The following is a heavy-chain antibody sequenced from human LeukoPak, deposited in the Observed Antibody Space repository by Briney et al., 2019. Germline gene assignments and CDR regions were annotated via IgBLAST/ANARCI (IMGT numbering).Heavy chain of an antibody. Sequence: AGGSLRLSCAASGFIVSSNYMSWVRQAPGKGLEWVSVIYSGGSTYYADSVKGRFTISRDNSKNTLYLQMNSLRAEDTAVYYCASVLTGCYDYFDYWGQGTLVTVSS. CDR1: GFIVSSNY. CDR3: ASVLTGCYDYFDY. J-gene: IGHJ4*02. V-gene: IGHV3-53*01. CDR2: IYSGGST. D-gene: IGHD3-9*01.